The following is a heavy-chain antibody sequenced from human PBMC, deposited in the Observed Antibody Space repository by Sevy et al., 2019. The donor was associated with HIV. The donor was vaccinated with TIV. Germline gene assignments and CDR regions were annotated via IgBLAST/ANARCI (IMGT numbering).Heavy chain of an antibody. J-gene: IGHJ5*02. D-gene: IGHD3-22*01. CDR1: GGSISSYC. V-gene: IGHV4-59*01. CDR2: IYYSGST. CDR3: ARGDSSGYYIVARGFDP. Sequence: SETLSLTCTVSGGSISSYCWSWIRQPPGKGLEWIGYIYYSGSTNYNPSLKSRVTISVDTSKNQFSLKLSSVTAADTAVYYCARGDSSGYYIVARGFDPWGQGTLVTVSS.